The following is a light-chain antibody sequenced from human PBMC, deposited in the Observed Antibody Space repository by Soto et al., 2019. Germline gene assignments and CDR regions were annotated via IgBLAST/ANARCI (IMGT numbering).Light chain of an antibody. CDR2: DSS. J-gene: IGKJ4*01. CDR3: QQYNDWPPA. Sequence: EVELTQSPATLSLSPGETATLSCRASQSVDKFLAWYQQRPGQPPRLLIFDSSNRATGVPVRFSGSGSGTVFTLTIGSLEPEDSAVYYCQQYNDWPPAFGGGTKVEIK. V-gene: IGKV3-11*01. CDR1: QSVDKF.